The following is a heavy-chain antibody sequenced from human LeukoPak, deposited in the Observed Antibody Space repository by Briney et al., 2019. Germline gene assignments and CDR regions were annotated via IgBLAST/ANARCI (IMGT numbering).Heavy chain of an antibody. D-gene: IGHD3-10*01. V-gene: IGHV3-7*03. CDR1: GFTFSSYW. CDR2: IKQNGSEK. Sequence: SGGSLRLSCAASGFTFSSYWMSWVRQAPGKGLEWVANIKQNGSEKYYVDSVKGRFTISRDNAKNSLYLQMNSLRAEDTAVYYCARDYTGLLLFGELWYYFDYWGQGTLVTVSS. J-gene: IGHJ4*02. CDR3: ARDYTGLLLFGELWYYFDY.